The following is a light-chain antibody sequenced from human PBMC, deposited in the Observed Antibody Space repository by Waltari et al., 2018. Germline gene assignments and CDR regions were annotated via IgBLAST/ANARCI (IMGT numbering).Light chain of an antibody. Sequence: DIQMTQSPSSLSPSVGDSVTITCRASQSISSYLNWYQQKPGKAPKLLIYDASSLQSGVPSRFSGSGSGTDFTLSISSLQPEDCATYYCQQSYSMPWTFGQGTKVEIK. CDR2: DAS. V-gene: IGKV1-39*01. J-gene: IGKJ1*01. CDR3: QQSYSMPWT. CDR1: QSISSY.